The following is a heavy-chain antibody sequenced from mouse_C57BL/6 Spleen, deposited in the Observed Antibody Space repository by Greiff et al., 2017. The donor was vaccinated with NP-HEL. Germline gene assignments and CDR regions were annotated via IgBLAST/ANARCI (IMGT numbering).Heavy chain of an antibody. CDR3: ATYAAY. Sequence: QVQLKESGAELVKPGASVKLSCKASGYTFTSYWMQWVKQRPGQGLEWIGEIDPSDSYTNYNQKFKGKATLTVDTSSSTAYMQLSSLTSEDSAVYYCATYAAYWGQGTLVTVSA. V-gene: IGHV1-50*01. CDR1: GYTFTSYW. J-gene: IGHJ3*01. D-gene: IGHD5-1*01. CDR2: IDPSDSYT.